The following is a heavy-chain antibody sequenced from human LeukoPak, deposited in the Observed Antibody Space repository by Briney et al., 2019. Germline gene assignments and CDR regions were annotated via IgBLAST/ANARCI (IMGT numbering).Heavy chain of an antibody. D-gene: IGHD1-26*01. CDR2: ISSSSSYI. V-gene: IGHV3-21*01. CDR1: GFTLSSYG. Sequence: PGGSLRLSCAASGFTLSSYGMNWVRQAPGKGLEWVSSISSSSSYIYYADSVKGRFTISRDNAKNSLYLQMNSLRAEDTAVYYCARDLIVGATDWFDPWGQGTLVTVSS. CDR3: ARDLIVGATDWFDP. J-gene: IGHJ5*02.